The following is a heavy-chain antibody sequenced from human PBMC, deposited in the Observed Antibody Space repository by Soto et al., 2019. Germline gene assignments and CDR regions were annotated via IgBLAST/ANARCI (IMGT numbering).Heavy chain of an antibody. D-gene: IGHD2-15*01. V-gene: IGHV3-23*01. CDR1: GFTFSSYA. CDR2: ISGSGGST. J-gene: IGHJ6*02. CDR3: AKGGLGGYYYYYGMDV. Sequence: GGSLRLSCAASGFTFSSYAMSWVRQAPGKGLEWVSAISGSGGSTYYADSVKGRFTISRDNSKNTLYLQMNSLRAEDTAVYYCAKGGLGGYYYYYGMDVWGQGTTVTVSS.